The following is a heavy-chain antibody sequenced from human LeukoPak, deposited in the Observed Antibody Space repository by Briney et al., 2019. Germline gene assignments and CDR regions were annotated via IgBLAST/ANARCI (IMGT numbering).Heavy chain of an antibody. D-gene: IGHD3-10*01. CDR1: GYTLTGYY. J-gene: IGHJ3*02. Sequence: ASVKVSCKASGYTLTGYYMNWVRQAPGQGLEWMGWINPNSGGTNNVQRFQGRVTITRDTSINTAYMELSRLRSDDTAVYYCARSYGSGRRDAFDIWGQGTMVTVSS. V-gene: IGHV1-2*02. CDR2: INPNSGGT. CDR3: ARSYGSGRRDAFDI.